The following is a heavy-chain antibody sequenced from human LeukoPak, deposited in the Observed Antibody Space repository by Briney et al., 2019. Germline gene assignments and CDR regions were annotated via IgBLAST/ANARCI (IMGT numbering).Heavy chain of an antibody. D-gene: IGHD6-13*01. CDR1: GFTFSSYA. V-gene: IGHV3-23*01. CDR3: AKSGIWIAAAGTRSFDI. J-gene: IGHJ3*02. CDR2: ISGSGGST. Sequence: GGSLRLSCAASGFTFSSYAMSWVRQAPGKGLEWVSAISGSGGSTYYADSVKGRFTISRDNSKNTLYLQMNSLRAEDTAVYYCAKSGIWIAAAGTRSFDIWGQGTMVTVSS.